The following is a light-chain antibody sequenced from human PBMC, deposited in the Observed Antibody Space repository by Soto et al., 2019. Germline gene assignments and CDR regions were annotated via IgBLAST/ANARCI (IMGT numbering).Light chain of an antibody. CDR1: SSNIGAGYD. CDR3: QSYDSSLSGFYV. V-gene: IGLV1-40*01. Sequence: QSVLTQPPSVSGSPGQRVTISCTGSSSNIGAGYDVHWYQQHPGTAPKLLIYGNSNRPSGVPDRFSGSKSGTSASLAITGLQAEDEADYYCQSYDSSLSGFYVFGTGTKVTVL. J-gene: IGLJ1*01. CDR2: GNS.